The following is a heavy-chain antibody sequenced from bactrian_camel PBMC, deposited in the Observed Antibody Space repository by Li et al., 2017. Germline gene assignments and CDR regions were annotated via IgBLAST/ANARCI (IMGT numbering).Heavy chain of an antibody. V-gene: IGHV3S31*01. CDR1: GLIFSSYA. CDR3: TNHNAGFEY. J-gene: IGHJ4*01. Sequence: DVQLVESGGGSVQAGGSLRLSCKASGLIFSSYAVSWVRQAPGKGLEWVSATNGAGTITYYADSVRGRFTISQDRANRTLSLRMNSLKPEDTAMYYCTNHNAGFEYWGQGTQVTVS. D-gene: IGHD5*01. CDR2: TNGAGTIT.